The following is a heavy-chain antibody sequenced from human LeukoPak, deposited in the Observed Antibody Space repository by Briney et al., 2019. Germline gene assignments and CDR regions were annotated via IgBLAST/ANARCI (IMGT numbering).Heavy chain of an antibody. CDR2: IYYSGST. CDR1: GGSISSYY. V-gene: IGHV4-59*06. CDR3: ARGVLFNWFDP. Sequence: PSETLSLTYTVSGGSISSYYWSWIRQPAGKGLEWIGYIYYSGSTYYNPSLKSRVTISVDTSKNQFSLKLSSVAAADTAVYYCARGVLFNWFDPWGQGTLVTVSS. D-gene: IGHD4/OR15-4a*01. J-gene: IGHJ5*02.